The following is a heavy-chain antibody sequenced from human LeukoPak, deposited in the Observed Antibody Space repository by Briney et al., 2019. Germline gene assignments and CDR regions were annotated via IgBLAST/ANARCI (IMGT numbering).Heavy chain of an antibody. D-gene: IGHD3-3*01. V-gene: IGHV3-23*01. CDR3: AIHPSGYVPPPAPLPDY. J-gene: IGHJ4*02. CDR2: ISGSGGST. Sequence: SGGSLRLSCAASGFTFSSYAMSWVRQAPGKGLEWVSAISGSGGSTYYADSVKGRFTISRDNSKNTLYLQMNSLRAEDTAVYYCAIHPSGYVPPPAPLPDYWGQGTLVTVSS. CDR1: GFTFSSYA.